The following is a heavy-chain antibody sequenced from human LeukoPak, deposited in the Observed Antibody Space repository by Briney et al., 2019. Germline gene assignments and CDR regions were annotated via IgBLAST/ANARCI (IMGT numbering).Heavy chain of an antibody. CDR1: GFTFSSYA. D-gene: IGHD6-19*01. CDR2: ISGSGGST. V-gene: IGHV3-23*01. CDR3: AANLYSSGWYGDY. J-gene: IGHJ4*02. Sequence: GGSLRLSCAASGFTFSSYAMSWVRQAPGKGLEWLSAISGSGGSTYYADSVKGRFTISRDNSKNTLYLQMNSLRAEDTAVYYCAANLYSSGWYGDYWGQGTLVTVSS.